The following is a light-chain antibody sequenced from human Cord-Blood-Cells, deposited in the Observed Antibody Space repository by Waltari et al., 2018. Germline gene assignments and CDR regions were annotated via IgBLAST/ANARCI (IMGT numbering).Light chain of an antibody. V-gene: IGLV2-14*01. J-gene: IGLJ3*02. CDR2: DVS. CDR1: TGAVGGSTY. CDR3: SSYTSSSTLV. Sequence: QSALTQPASASGPPGQPTTISCTGTTGAVGGSTYVSWYQQHPGKAPKLMIYDVSKRPSGVSKRFSGSKSGNTASLTISGLQAEDEADYYCSSYTSSSTLVFGGGTKLTVL.